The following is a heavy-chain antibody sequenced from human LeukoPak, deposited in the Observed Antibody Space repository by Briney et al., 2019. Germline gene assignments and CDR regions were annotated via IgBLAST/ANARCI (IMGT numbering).Heavy chain of an antibody. CDR1: GFTFSSYA. V-gene: IGHV3-23*01. Sequence: GGSLRLSCAASGFTFSSYAMTWVRQSPGKGLEWVSTLSGSGNSRYYADSVQGRFTISRDNFRNTLYLQMNSLRVEDTAVYYCARDVNGGYWGQGTLVTVSS. CDR3: ARDVNGGY. J-gene: IGHJ4*02. CDR2: LSGSGNSR. D-gene: IGHD2-8*01.